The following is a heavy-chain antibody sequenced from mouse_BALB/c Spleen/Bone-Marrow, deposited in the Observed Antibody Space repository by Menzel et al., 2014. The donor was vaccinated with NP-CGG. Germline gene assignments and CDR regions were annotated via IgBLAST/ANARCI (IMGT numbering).Heavy chain of an antibody. J-gene: IGHJ4*01. D-gene: IGHD2-4*01. Sequence: QVQLQQSGPELVKPGASVRISCKASGYSFTSYYIHWVKQRPGQGLEWIGWIYPGNVNTKYNEKFEGKATLTADKSSSTAYMQLSSLTSEDSAVYFCARGGMITENYAMDYWGQRTSVTVSS. CDR1: GYSFTSYY. CDR2: IYPGNVNT. CDR3: ARGGMITENYAMDY. V-gene: IGHV1S56*01.